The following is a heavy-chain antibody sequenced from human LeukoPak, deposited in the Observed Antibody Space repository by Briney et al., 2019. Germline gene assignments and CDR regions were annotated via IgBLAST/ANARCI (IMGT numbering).Heavy chain of an antibody. CDR1: AGSISNHY. J-gene: IGHJ3*02. D-gene: IGHD6-19*01. CDR2: IFYTGSY. Sequence: SETLSLTCTVAAGSISNHYWSWMRQSPGKGLEWIAYIFYTGSYNYNPSLKSRVYISVDTSKNQFSLNLTSVTAADTAVYYCAKGGWSLDIWGQGTMVTVSS. CDR3: AKGGWSLDI. V-gene: IGHV4-59*11.